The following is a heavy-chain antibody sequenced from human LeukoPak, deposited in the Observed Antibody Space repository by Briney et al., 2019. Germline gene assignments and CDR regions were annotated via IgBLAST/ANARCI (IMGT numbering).Heavy chain of an antibody. CDR1: GYTFTSYG. D-gene: IGHD3-3*01. V-gene: IGHV1-18*01. CDR3: VRVYPTDFGVGTPDPGQVVVSWFDP. CDR2: ISAYNGNT. J-gene: IGHJ5*02. Sequence: GASVKVSCKASGYTFTSYGISWVRQAPGQGLEWMGWISAYNGNTNYAQKLQGRVTMTTDTSTSTAYMELRSLRSDDTAVYYCVRVYPTDFGVGTPDPGQVVVSWFDPWGQGTLVTVSS.